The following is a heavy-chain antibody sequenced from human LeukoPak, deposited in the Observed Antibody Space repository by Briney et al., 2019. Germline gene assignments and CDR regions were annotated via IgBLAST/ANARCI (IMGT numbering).Heavy chain of an antibody. D-gene: IGHD3-9*01. CDR1: GFTFSSYA. V-gene: IGHV3-30-3*01. Sequence: GGSLRLSCAASGFTFSSYAMHWVRQAPGKGLEWVAVISYDGSNKYYADSVKGRFTISRDNSKNTLYLQMNSLRAEDTAVYYCARDRFDWFYGMDVWGQGTTVTVSS. CDR3: ARDRFDWFYGMDV. J-gene: IGHJ6*02. CDR2: ISYDGSNK.